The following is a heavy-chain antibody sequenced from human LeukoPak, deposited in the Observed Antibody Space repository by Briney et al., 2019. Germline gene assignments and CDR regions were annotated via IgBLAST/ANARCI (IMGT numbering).Heavy chain of an antibody. CDR2: ISWNSGSI. CDR1: GFTFDDYA. J-gene: IGHJ6*03. Sequence: GGSLRLSCAASGFTFDDYAMHWVRQAPGKGLEWVSGISWNSGSIGYADSVKGRFTISRDNAKNSLYLQMNSLRAEDTAVYYCARLDYYGSGSYQAHNLYYYYMDVWGKGATVTVSS. D-gene: IGHD3-10*01. V-gene: IGHV3-9*01. CDR3: ARLDYYGSGSYQAHNLYYYYMDV.